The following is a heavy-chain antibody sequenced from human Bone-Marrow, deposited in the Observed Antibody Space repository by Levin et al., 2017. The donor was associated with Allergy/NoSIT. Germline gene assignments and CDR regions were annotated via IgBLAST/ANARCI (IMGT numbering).Heavy chain of an antibody. CDR3: VGRVLDY. CDR1: GLTFSTYG. Sequence: GGSLRLSCAASGLTFSTYGMNWVRQAPGKGLEWVALISSHGGNPFYADSVKGRFTVSRDNSKNTLHLQMDSLRTEDTAVYYCVGRVLDYWGQGTLVTVSS. CDR2: ISSHGGNP. D-gene: IGHD5/OR15-5a*01. V-gene: IGHV3-30*03. J-gene: IGHJ4*02.